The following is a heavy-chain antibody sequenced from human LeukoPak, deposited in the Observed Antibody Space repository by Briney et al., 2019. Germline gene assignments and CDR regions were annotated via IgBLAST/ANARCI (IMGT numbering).Heavy chain of an antibody. CDR2: ISSSGSTI. J-gene: IGHJ4*02. CDR1: GFTFSSYE. D-gene: IGHD3-10*01. Sequence: GGSLRLSCAASGFTFSSYEMNWVSQAPGKGLEWVSYISSSGSTIYYADSVKGRFTISRDNAKNSLYLQMNSLRAEDTAVYYCARGNVWFGDPPPDFWGQGTLVTVSS. V-gene: IGHV3-48*03. CDR3: ARGNVWFGDPPPDF.